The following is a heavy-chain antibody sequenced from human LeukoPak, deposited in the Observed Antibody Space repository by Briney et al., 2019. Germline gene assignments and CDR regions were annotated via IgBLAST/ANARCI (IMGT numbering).Heavy chain of an antibody. Sequence: SETLSLTCTVSGGSISSYYWSWIRQPPGKGLEWIGYIYYSGSTNYNPSLKSRVTISVDTSKNQFSLKLSSVTAADTAVYYCARGRSGWLHLDYWGQGTLVTVSS. V-gene: IGHV4-59*08. D-gene: IGHD6-19*01. J-gene: IGHJ4*02. CDR1: GGSISSYY. CDR2: IYYSGST. CDR3: ARGRSGWLHLDY.